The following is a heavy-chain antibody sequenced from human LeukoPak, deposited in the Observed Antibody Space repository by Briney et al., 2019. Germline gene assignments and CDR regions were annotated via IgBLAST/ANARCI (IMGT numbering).Heavy chain of an antibody. CDR2: IYYSGTT. CDR3: ARAPWLESYYYYMDV. V-gene: IGHV4-39*07. D-gene: IGHD6-19*01. Sequence: SETLSLTCTVSGGSVSSSTYYWGWIRQPPGKGLEWIGSIYYSGTTYYNPSLKSRVTISVDTSKSQFSLKLSSVTAADTAVYYCARAPWLESYYYYMDVWGKGTTVTISS. CDR1: GGSVSSSTYY. J-gene: IGHJ6*03.